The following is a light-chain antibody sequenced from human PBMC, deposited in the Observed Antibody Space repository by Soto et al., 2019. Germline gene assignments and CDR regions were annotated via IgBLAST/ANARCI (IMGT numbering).Light chain of an antibody. J-gene: IGKJ4*01. V-gene: IGKV1-39*01. Sequence: DIQMTQSPSSLSASVGDRVTITCRASQNINFYLNWFQQKPGKAPKVLIYAASSLQVGVPSRFSGSGSGTDFTLTISSLQTEDFATYFCQQSYNTPTFGGGTKVEI. CDR1: QNINFY. CDR3: QQSYNTPT. CDR2: AAS.